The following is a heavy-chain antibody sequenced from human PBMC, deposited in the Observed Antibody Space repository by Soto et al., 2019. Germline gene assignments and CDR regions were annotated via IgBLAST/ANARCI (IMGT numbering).Heavy chain of an antibody. CDR3: ARADYEILTGSYAMDV. CDR2: VYSSGNT. CDR1: GGSISSGDYS. D-gene: IGHD3-9*01. J-gene: IGHJ6*02. V-gene: IGHV4-61*08. Sequence: PSEALSLTCTVSGGSISSGDYSWSWIRQPPGKGLEWIGRVYSSGNTNANPTLKSRATMSVDTSKNQFSLRLRSVTAADTAVYYCARADYEILTGSYAMDVWGQGTTVTVSS.